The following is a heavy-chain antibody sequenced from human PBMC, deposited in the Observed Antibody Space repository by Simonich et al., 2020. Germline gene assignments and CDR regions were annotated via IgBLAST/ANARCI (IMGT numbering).Heavy chain of an antibody. CDR3: ARDRAARYYYYYYMDV. J-gene: IGHJ6*03. CDR2: TNPNSGGT. CDR1: GYTFTGYY. Sequence: QVQLVQSGAEVKKPGASVKVSCKASGYTFTGYYMHWVRQAPGQGLERMGGTNPNSGGTNSAQKFQGRVTMTRDTSISTAYMELSRLRSDDTAVYYCARDRAARYYYYYYMDVWGKGTTVTVSS. V-gene: IGHV1-2*02. D-gene: IGHD6-6*01.